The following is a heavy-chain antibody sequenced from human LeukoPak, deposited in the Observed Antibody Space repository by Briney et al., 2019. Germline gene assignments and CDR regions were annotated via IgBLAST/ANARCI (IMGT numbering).Heavy chain of an antibody. CDR3: ARDRAGIQLWLRYFDY. CDR2: IKQDGGEK. CDR1: GFTFTTYW. V-gene: IGHV3-7*01. D-gene: IGHD5-18*01. Sequence: GGSLRLSCAASGFTFTTYWMTWVRQAPGKGLEWVANIKQDGGEKYYVDSVKGRFTISRDNAKNSLYLQMNSLRAEDTAVYYCARDRAGIQLWLRYFDYWGQGTLVTVSS. J-gene: IGHJ4*02.